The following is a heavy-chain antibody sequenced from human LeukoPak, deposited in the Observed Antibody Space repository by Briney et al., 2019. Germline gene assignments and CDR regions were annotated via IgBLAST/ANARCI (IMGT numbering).Heavy chain of an antibody. V-gene: IGHV3-21*01. J-gene: IGHJ4*02. Sequence: GGSLRLSCAASGFTFSSYSMNWVRQAPGKGLEWVSSISSSSSYIYYADSVKGRFTISRDNAKNSLYLQMNSLRAEDTAVYYCARVLTVYSSSCADYWGQGTLVTVSS. CDR2: ISSSSSYI. CDR1: GFTFSSYS. D-gene: IGHD6-6*01. CDR3: ARVLTVYSSSCADY.